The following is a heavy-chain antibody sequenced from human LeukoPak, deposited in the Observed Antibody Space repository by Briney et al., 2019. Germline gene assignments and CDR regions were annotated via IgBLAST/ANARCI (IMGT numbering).Heavy chain of an antibody. CDR1: GASISSSTDY. D-gene: IGHD6-19*01. Sequence: PSETLSLTCTVSGASISSSTDYWGWIRQPPGKGLEWIANIYYSGSTYYNPSLKSRVTISVDTSKNQFSLKLSSVTAADTAVYYCARLCGSGWFRIVGRRDVWFDPWGQGTLVTVSS. CDR3: ARLCGSGWFRIVGRRDVWFDP. J-gene: IGHJ5*02. V-gene: IGHV4-39*07. CDR2: IYYSGST.